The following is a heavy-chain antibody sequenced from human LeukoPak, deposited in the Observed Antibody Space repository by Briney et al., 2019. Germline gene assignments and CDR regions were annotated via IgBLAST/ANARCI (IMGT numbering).Heavy chain of an antibody. D-gene: IGHD1-26*01. J-gene: IGHJ3*02. CDR2: IIPIFGTA. CDR3: ARGELEGGSYCAFDI. CDR1: GYTFTGFY. V-gene: IGHV1-46*01. Sequence: ASVKVSCKASGYTFTGFYMHWVRQAPGQGLEWMGGIIPIFGTANYAQKFQGRVTMTRDTSTSTVYMELSSLRSEDTAVYYCARGELEGGSYCAFDIWGQGTMVTVSS.